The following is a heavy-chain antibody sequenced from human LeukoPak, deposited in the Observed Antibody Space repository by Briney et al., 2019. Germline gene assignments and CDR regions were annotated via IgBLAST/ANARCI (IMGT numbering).Heavy chain of an antibody. CDR2: ISAYNGNT. Sequence: ASVKVSCKASGYTFTSYGISWVRQAPGQGLEWMGRISAYNGNTNYAQKLQGRVTMTTDTSTSTAYMELRSLRSDDTAVYYCARHCSGGSCYPYWGQGTLVTVSS. CDR1: GYTFTSYG. CDR3: ARHCSGGSCYPY. V-gene: IGHV1-18*01. D-gene: IGHD2-15*01. J-gene: IGHJ4*02.